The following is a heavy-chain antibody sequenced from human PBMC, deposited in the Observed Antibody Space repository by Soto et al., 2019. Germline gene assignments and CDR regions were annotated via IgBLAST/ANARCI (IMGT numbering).Heavy chain of an antibody. V-gene: IGHV1-46*01. Sequence: GASVKVSCKASGYTFTSYGISWVRQAPGQGLEWMGIINPSGGSTSYAQKFQGRVTMTRDTSTSTVYMELSSLRSEDTAVYYCARDSDVIAAAGIGTFFDYWGQGTLVTVSS. CDR3: ARDSDVIAAAGIGTFFDY. CDR1: GYTFTSYG. D-gene: IGHD6-13*01. J-gene: IGHJ4*02. CDR2: INPSGGST.